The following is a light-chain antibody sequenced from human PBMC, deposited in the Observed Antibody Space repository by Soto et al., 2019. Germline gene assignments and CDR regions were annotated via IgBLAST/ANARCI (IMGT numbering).Light chain of an antibody. V-gene: IGKV1-39*01. Sequence: DIQMTQSPSSVSASVGDRVTITCRASQNIRNYLNWYQQRPGKTPNLLVYAASNLRSGVPSRFSGSGSGTDFTLTISSLQPEDFGTYYCQQIHSTSSYTFGQGSRVDVK. CDR1: QNIRNY. J-gene: IGKJ2*01. CDR2: AAS. CDR3: QQIHSTSSYT.